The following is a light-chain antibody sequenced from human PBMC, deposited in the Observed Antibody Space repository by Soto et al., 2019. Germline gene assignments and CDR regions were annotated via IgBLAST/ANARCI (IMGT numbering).Light chain of an antibody. V-gene: IGLV1-40*01. Sequence: QSVLTQPPSVSGAPAQRVTISCTGSSSNIGAGYDVHWYQQLPGTAPKLLIYGHSNRPSGVPDRFSGSKSGTSASLAITGLQAEDEADYYCQSYDSSLSGYYVFGTGTKLTVL. CDR1: SSNIGAGYD. CDR3: QSYDSSLSGYYV. CDR2: GHS. J-gene: IGLJ1*01.